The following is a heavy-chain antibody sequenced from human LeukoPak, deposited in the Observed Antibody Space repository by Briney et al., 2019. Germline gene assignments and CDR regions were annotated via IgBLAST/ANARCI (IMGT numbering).Heavy chain of an antibody. Sequence: PGGSLRLSCAASGFTFSNYWMHWVRQVPGKGLVWVSRINTGGSSTTYADSVKGRFTISRDNAKNTLYLQMNSLRAEDTAVYYCAKAAIKYYYDSSGYYPVWGKGTTVTVSS. J-gene: IGHJ6*04. CDR1: GFTFSNYW. D-gene: IGHD3-22*01. V-gene: IGHV3-74*01. CDR3: AKAAIKYYYDSSGYYPV. CDR2: INTGGSST.